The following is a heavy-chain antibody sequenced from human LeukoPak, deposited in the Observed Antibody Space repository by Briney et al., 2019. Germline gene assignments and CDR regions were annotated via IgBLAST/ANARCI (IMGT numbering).Heavy chain of an antibody. D-gene: IGHD6-19*01. Sequence: GGSLRLSCAASGFTFSSYAMHWVRRAPGKGLEWVAVISYDGSNKYYADSVKGRFTISRDNSKNTLYLQMNSLRAEDTAVYYCAREKSSGWSGFDYWGQGTLVTVSS. CDR1: GFTFSSYA. J-gene: IGHJ4*02. CDR2: ISYDGSNK. CDR3: AREKSSGWSGFDY. V-gene: IGHV3-30-3*01.